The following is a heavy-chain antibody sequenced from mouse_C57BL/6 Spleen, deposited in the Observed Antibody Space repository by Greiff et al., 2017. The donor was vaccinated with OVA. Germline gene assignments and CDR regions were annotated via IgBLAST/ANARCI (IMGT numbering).Heavy chain of an antibody. CDR1: GFSLTSYG. CDR3: ASEGDAGAMDY. Sequence: VQVVESGPGLVAPSQSLSITCTVSGFSLTSYGVDWVRQSPGKGLEWLGVIWGVGSTNYNSALKSRLSISKDNSKSQVFLKMNSLQTDDTAMYYCASEGDAGAMDYWGQGTSVTVSS. CDR2: IWGVGST. J-gene: IGHJ4*01. V-gene: IGHV2-6*01.